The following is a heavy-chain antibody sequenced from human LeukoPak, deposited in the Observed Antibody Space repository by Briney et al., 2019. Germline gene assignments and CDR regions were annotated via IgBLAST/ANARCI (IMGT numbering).Heavy chain of an antibody. CDR3: ARMVDTAMAGPHYYYYGMDV. Sequence: GGSLRLSCAASGFTFSSYAMHWVRQAPGKGLEWVAVISYDGSNKHYADSVKGRFTISRDNSKNTLYLQMNSLRAEGTAVYYCARMVDTAMAGPHYYYYGMDVWGQGTTVTVSS. J-gene: IGHJ6*02. CDR2: ISYDGSNK. CDR1: GFTFSSYA. V-gene: IGHV3-30-3*01. D-gene: IGHD5-18*01.